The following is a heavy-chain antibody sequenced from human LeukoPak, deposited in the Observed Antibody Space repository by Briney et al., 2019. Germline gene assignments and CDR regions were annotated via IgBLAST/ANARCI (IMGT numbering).Heavy chain of an antibody. Sequence: SVKVSCKASGGTFSSYAISWVRQAPGQGLEWMGGIIPIFGTANYAQKFQGRVTITADESTSTAYMELSSLRSEDTAVYYCARVLAAAAGFDPWGQGTLVTVSS. V-gene: IGHV1-69*13. CDR1: GGTFSSYA. J-gene: IGHJ5*02. D-gene: IGHD6-13*01. CDR2: IIPIFGTA. CDR3: ARVLAAAAGFDP.